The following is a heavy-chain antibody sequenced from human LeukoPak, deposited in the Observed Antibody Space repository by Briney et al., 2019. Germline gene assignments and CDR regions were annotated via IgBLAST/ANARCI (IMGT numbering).Heavy chain of an antibody. CDR2: IYYSGST. D-gene: IGHD3-3*01. CDR3: ARRFLGGKAFDY. V-gene: IGHV4-39*01. CDR1: GGSISSSSYY. Sequence: SETLSLTCTVSGGSISSSSYYRGWIRQPPGKGLEWIGSIYYSGSTYYNPSLKSRVTISVDTSKNQFSLKLTSVTAADTAVYYCARRFLGGKAFDYWGQGTLVTVSS. J-gene: IGHJ4*02.